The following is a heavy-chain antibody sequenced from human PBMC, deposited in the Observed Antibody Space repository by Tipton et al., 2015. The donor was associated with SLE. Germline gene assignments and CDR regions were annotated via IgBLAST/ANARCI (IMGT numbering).Heavy chain of an antibody. CDR3: ARARRIAAAGDY. Sequence: QVQLVQSGPEVKKPGASVKVSCKASGYTFTGYYMHWVRQAPGQGLEWMGWINPNSGGTNYAPKFQGRVTMTRDTSISTAYMELSRLRSDDTAVYYCARARRIAAAGDYWGQGTLVTVSS. D-gene: IGHD6-13*01. V-gene: IGHV1-2*02. CDR1: GYTFTGYY. J-gene: IGHJ4*02. CDR2: INPNSGGT.